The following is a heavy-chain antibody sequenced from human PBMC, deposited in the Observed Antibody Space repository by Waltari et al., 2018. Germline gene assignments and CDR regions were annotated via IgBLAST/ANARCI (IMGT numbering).Heavy chain of an antibody. J-gene: IGHJ4*02. D-gene: IGHD6-25*01. V-gene: IGHV4-34*01. Sequence: QVQLQQWGAGLLKPSETLSPTCAVYGGSFRGYYWSWIRQPPGKGLEWIGEINHSGSTNYNPSLKSRVTISVDTSKNQFSLKLSSVTAADTAVYYCARGLSGGGEFLNWGQGTLVTVSS. CDR3: ARGLSGGGEFLN. CDR1: GGSFRGYY. CDR2: INHSGST.